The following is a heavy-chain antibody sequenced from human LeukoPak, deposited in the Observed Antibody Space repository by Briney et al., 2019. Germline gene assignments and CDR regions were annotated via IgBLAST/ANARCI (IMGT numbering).Heavy chain of an antibody. CDR1: GFTFSSYS. CDR3: AKGPWEEYQLLLATDYFDY. D-gene: IGHD2-2*01. V-gene: IGHV3-21*04. CDR2: ISSSSSYI. Sequence: GGSLRLSCAASGFTFSSYSMNWVRRAPGKGLEWVSSISSSSSYIYYADSVKGRFTISRDNSKNTLYLQMNSLRAEDTAVYYCAKGPWEEYQLLLATDYFDYWGQGTLVTVSS. J-gene: IGHJ4*02.